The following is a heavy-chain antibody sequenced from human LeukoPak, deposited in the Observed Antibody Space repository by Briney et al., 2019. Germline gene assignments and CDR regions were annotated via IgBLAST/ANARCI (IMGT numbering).Heavy chain of an antibody. Sequence: GASVKVSCKAPGGTFSSYAISWVRQAPGQGLEWMGGIIPIFGTANYAQKFQGRVTITTDESTSTAYMELSSLRSEDTAVYYCARSIFYGDYAPWYYFDYWGQGTLVTVSS. V-gene: IGHV1-69*05. D-gene: IGHD4-17*01. CDR3: ARSIFYGDYAPWYYFDY. CDR1: GGTFSSYA. J-gene: IGHJ4*02. CDR2: IIPIFGTA.